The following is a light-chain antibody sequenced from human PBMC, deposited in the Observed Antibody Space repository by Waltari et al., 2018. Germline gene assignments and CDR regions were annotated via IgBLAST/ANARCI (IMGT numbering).Light chain of an antibody. CDR1: QSVSSN. V-gene: IGKV3-15*01. CDR3: QQYNNWPLT. Sequence: EIVMTQSPATLSVSPGERATLSCRASQSVSSNLAWYQQKPGQAPRLVIYDASTRATGIPARVSGSGSGTEFTLTIGSLQSEDFAVYYCQQYNNWPLTFGGGTKVEIK. J-gene: IGKJ4*01. CDR2: DAS.